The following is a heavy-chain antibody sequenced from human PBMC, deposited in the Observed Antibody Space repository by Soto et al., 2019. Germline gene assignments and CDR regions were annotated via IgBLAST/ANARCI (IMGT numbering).Heavy chain of an antibody. CDR2: ISSNGVGT. V-gene: IGHV3-64*01. CDR1: GFTLSGYA. J-gene: IGHJ6*03. D-gene: IGHD6-6*01. Sequence: EVQLLESGGGLAQPGGSLRLSCAASGFTLSGYAMDWVRQAPGKGLEYVSGISSNGVGTYYANSVQGRFTISRDNSKNTVYLQMGSLRPDDIAVSNGSSRARPEFNYMDVWGKGTTVTVSS. CDR3: SSRARPEFNYMDV.